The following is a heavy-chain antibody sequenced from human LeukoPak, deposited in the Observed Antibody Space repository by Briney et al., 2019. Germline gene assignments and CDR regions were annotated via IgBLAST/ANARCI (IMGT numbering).Heavy chain of an antibody. CDR3: AREFGGYDSFFDY. CDR1: GGSISSGGYY. CDR2: IYYSGST. D-gene: IGHD5-12*01. J-gene: IGHJ4*02. Sequence: PSESLSLTCPVSGGSISSGGYYWRRIRQHPGKGLEWIGYIYYSGSTYYNPSLKSRVTISVDTSKNQFSLKLSSVTAADTAVYYCAREFGGYDSFFDYWGQGTLVTVSS. V-gene: IGHV4-31*03.